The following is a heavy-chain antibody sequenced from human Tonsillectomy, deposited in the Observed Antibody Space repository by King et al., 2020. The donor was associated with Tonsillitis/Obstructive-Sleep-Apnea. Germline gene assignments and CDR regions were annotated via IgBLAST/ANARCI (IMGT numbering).Heavy chain of an antibody. D-gene: IGHD2-15*01. Sequence: QLVQSGAEVKKPGESLKISCKGSGYSFTSYWIGWVRQMPGKGLEWMGIIYPGDSDTRYSPSFQGQVTISADKSISTAYLPGSSLKASDTAMYYCARIGYCSGGTCLDAFDIWGQGTMVTDSS. J-gene: IGHJ3*02. CDR2: IYPGDSDT. CDR3: ARIGYCSGGTCLDAFDI. CDR1: GYSFTSYW. V-gene: IGHV5-51*01.